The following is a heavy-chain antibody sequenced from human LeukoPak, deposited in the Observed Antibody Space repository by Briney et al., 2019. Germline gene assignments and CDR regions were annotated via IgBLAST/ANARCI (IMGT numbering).Heavy chain of an antibody. CDR1: GFTFSSYA. CDR2: ISSNGGST. Sequence: GGSLRLSCSASGFTFSSYAMHWVRQAPGKGLEYVSAISSNGGSTYYADSVKGRFTISRDNSKNTLYLQMSSLRAEDTAVYYCVKDRSIVVVVAATGDAFGIWGQGTMVTVSS. CDR3: VKDRSIVVVVAATGDAFGI. D-gene: IGHD2-15*01. J-gene: IGHJ3*02. V-gene: IGHV3-64D*06.